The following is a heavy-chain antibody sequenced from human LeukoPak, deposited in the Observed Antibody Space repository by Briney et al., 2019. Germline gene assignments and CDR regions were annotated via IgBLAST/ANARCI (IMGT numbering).Heavy chain of an antibody. Sequence: ASVKVSCKASGYTFTGYYMHWVRQAPGQGLEWMGRINPNSGGTNYAQKFQGRVTMTRDTSTSTVYMELSSLRSEDTAVYYCARARYSSSWYSHYYYYYYMDVWGKGTTVTVSS. CDR1: GYTFTGYY. CDR3: ARARYSSSWYSHYYYYYYMDV. V-gene: IGHV1-2*06. D-gene: IGHD6-13*01. J-gene: IGHJ6*03. CDR2: INPNSGGT.